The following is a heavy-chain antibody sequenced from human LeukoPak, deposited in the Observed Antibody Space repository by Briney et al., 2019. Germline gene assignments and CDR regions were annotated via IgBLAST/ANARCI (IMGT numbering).Heavy chain of an antibody. Sequence: KTSETLSLTCTVPGGSISSYYWSWIRQPPGKGLEWIGYIYYTGSTNYNPSLKSRVTISVDTSKNQFSLKLSSVTAADTAVYYCATHDTIFKTFDYWGQGTLVTVSS. CDR1: GGSISSYY. V-gene: IGHV4-59*08. J-gene: IGHJ4*02. CDR3: ATHDTIFKTFDY. CDR2: IYYTGST. D-gene: IGHD3-9*01.